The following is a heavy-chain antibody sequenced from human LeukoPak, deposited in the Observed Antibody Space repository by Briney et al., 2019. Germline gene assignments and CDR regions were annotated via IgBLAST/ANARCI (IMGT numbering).Heavy chain of an antibody. J-gene: IGHJ4*02. Sequence: SVKVSCKASGGTFSSYAISWMRQAPGQGLEWMGGIIPIFGTANYAQKFQGRVTITADESTSTAYRELSSLRSEDTAVYYCAREAGRFWNPTFDYWGQGTLVTVSS. V-gene: IGHV1-69*13. CDR3: AREAGRFWNPTFDY. CDR2: IIPIFGTA. CDR1: GGTFSSYA. D-gene: IGHD3-3*01.